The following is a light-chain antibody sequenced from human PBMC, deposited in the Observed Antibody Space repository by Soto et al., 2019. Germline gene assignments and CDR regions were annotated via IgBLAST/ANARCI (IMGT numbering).Light chain of an antibody. V-gene: IGKV1-27*01. Sequence: DIQMTQSPSSLSESVGDRVTISCGASLRISNYLAWYQQKPGKIPNLLIYAAPTLQAGVPSRFSGSGSGTDFTLTISSLQPEDVAAYYCQKYNSAPLTFGGGTKVEIK. J-gene: IGKJ4*01. CDR2: AAP. CDR3: QKYNSAPLT. CDR1: LRISNY.